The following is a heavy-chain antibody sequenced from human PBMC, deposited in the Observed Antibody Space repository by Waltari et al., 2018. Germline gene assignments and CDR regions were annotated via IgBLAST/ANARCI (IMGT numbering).Heavy chain of an antibody. Sequence: QLQLQESGPGLVKPSETLSLTCTVSGGSISSSSYYWGWIRQPPGKGLEWIGSIYYSGSTYYNPSLKSRVTISVDTSKNQFSLKLSSVTAADTAVYYCARDPSGYAALGNAFDIWGQGTMVTVSS. D-gene: IGHD5-12*01. CDR3: ARDPSGYAALGNAFDI. V-gene: IGHV4-39*07. CDR1: GGSISSSSYY. J-gene: IGHJ3*02. CDR2: IYYSGST.